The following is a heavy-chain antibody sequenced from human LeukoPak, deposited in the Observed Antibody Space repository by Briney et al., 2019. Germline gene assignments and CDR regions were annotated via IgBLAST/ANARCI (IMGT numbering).Heavy chain of an antibody. V-gene: IGHV3-66*01. CDR1: GFTVSSNY. D-gene: IGHD2-21*02. J-gene: IGHJ4*02. Sequence: PGGSLRLSCAASGFTVSSNYMGWVRQAPGKGLEWVSVIYSGGSTYYADSVKGRFTISRDNSKNTLYLQMNSLRAEDTAVYYCARVGHIVVVTGEYYFDYWGQGTLVTVSS. CDR3: ARVGHIVVVTGEYYFDY. CDR2: IYSGGST.